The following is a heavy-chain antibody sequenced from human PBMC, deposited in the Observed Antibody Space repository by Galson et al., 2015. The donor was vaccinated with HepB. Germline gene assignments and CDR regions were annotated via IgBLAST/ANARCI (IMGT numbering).Heavy chain of an antibody. V-gene: IGHV3-33*01. Sequence: SLRLSCAASGFTFSSYGMHWVRQAPGKGLEWVAVIWYDGSNKYYADSVKGRFTISRDNSKNTLYLQMNSLRAEDTAVYYCARDEYSSSGQGVCDYWGQGTLVTVSS. D-gene: IGHD6-6*01. CDR3: ARDEYSSSGQGVCDY. CDR1: GFTFSSYG. J-gene: IGHJ4*02. CDR2: IWYDGSNK.